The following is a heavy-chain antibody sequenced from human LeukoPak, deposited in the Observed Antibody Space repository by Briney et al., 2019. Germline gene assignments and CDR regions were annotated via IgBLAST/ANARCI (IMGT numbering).Heavy chain of an antibody. CDR2: IYYSGST. CDR1: GGPISSYY. D-gene: IGHD6-13*01. V-gene: IGHV4-59*08. J-gene: IGHJ6*02. Sequence: SETLSLTCTVSGGPISSYYWSWIRQPPGKGLEWIGYIYYSGSTNYNPSLKSRVTISVDTSKNQFSLKLSSVTAADTAVYYCARHARIGYLDVWGQGTTVTVSS. CDR3: ARHARIGYLDV.